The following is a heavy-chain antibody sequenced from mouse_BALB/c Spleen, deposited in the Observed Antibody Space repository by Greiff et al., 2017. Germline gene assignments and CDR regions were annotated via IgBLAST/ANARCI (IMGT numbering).Heavy chain of an antibody. D-gene: IGHD3-3*01. Sequence: VMLVESGPGLVAPSQSLSITCTVSGFSLTSYGVHWVRQPPGKGLEWLGVIWAGGSTNYNSALMSRLSISKDNSKSQVFLKMNSLQTDDTAMYYWARDRAASYYFDYWGQGTTLTVSS. CDR2: IWAGGST. J-gene: IGHJ2*01. CDR1: GFSLTSYG. V-gene: IGHV2-9*02. CDR3: ARDRAASYYFDY.